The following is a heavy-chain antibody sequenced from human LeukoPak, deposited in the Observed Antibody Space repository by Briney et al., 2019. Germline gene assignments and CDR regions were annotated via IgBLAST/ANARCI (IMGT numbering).Heavy chain of an antibody. J-gene: IGHJ5*02. Sequence: PSETLSLTYTVSGGSISSYYWSWIRQPPGKGLEWIGYIYYSGSTNYNPSLKSRVTISVDTSKNQSSLKLSSVTAADTAVYYCARLWQNWFDPWGQGTLVTVSS. CDR3: ARLWQNWFDP. V-gene: IGHV4-59*08. CDR2: IYYSGST. CDR1: GGSISSYY.